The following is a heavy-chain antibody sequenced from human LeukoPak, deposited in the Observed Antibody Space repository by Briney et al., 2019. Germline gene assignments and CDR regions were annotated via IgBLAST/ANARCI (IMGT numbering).Heavy chain of an antibody. J-gene: IGHJ4*02. V-gene: IGHV1-18*01. CDR1: GYTFTSYG. CDR3: ARAGANPYCSGGSCYPPPFDY. D-gene: IGHD2-15*01. Sequence: GASVKVSCKASGYTFTSYGISWVRQAPGQGLEWMGWISAYNGNTNYAQKLQGRVTMTTDTSTSTAYMELRSLRSDDTAVYYCARAGANPYCSGGSCYPPPFDYWGQGTLVTVSS. CDR2: ISAYNGNT.